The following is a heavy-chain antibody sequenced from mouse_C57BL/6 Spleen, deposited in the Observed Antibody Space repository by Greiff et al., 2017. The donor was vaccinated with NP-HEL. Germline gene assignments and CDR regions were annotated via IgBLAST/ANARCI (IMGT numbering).Heavy chain of an antibody. CDR2: IDPETGGT. Sequence: QVQLKESGAELVRPGASVTLSCKASGYTFTDYEMHWVKQTPVHGLEWIGAIDPETGGTAYNQKFKGKAILTADKSSSTAYMELRSLTSEDSAVYYCTRSPYGNYFDYWGQGTTLTVSS. J-gene: IGHJ2*01. V-gene: IGHV1-15*01. D-gene: IGHD2-1*01. CDR3: TRSPYGNYFDY. CDR1: GYTFTDYE.